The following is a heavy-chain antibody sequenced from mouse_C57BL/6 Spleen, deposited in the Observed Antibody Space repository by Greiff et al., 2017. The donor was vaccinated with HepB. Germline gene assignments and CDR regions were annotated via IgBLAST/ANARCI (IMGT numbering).Heavy chain of an antibody. J-gene: IGHJ4*01. D-gene: IGHD2-2*01. CDR1: GYTFTDYE. CDR3: TRSGGYDYAMDY. V-gene: IGHV1-15*01. CDR2: IDPETGGT. Sequence: QVQLQQSGAELVRPGASVTLSCKASGYTFTDYEMHWVKQTPVHGLEWIGAIDPETGGTAYNQKFKGKAILTADKSSSTAYMELRSLTSEDSAVYYCTRSGGYDYAMDYWGQGTSVTVSS.